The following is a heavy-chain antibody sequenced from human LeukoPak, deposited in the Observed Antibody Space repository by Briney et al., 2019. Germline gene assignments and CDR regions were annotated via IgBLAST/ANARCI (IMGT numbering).Heavy chain of an antibody. J-gene: IGHJ4*02. CDR2: INTNSGNP. D-gene: IGHD6-13*01. Sequence: ASVKVSCKASGFTLTNYAMNWVRQAPGQGLEWMGWINTNSGNPTYAQGFTGRFVFSVESSVSTTYLQISSLKAEGTAVYYCAKDVRRLGIASSGFDYWGQGSLVTVSS. CDR3: AKDVRRLGIASSGFDY. V-gene: IGHV7-4-1*02. CDR1: GFTLTNYA.